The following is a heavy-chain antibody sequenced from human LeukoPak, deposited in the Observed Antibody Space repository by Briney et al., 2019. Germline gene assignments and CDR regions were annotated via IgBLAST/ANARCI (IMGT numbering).Heavy chain of an antibody. CDR2: ISGSGGST. CDR1: GFTFSSYA. D-gene: IGHD3-22*01. V-gene: IGHV3-23*01. CDR3: AKLSCDSSLCGMDV. Sequence: GGSLRLSCAASGFTFSSYAMSWVRQAPGKGLEWVSAISGSGGSTYYADSVKGRFTISRDNSKNTLYLQMNSLRAEDTAVYYCAKLSCDSSLCGMDVWGQGTTVTVSS. J-gene: IGHJ6*02.